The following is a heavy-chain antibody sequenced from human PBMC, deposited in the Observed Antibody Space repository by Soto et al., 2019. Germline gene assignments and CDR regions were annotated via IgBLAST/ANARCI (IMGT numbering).Heavy chain of an antibody. V-gene: IGHV3-23*01. CDR1: GFTFSSYA. J-gene: IGHJ4*02. D-gene: IGHD6-13*01. Sequence: GGSLRLSCAASGFTFSSYAMNWVRQAPGKGLEWVSTISGSSGSTYYVDSVKGRFTISRDNSKNTLYLQMNSLRAEDTAVYYCAKGAAAAALFDNWGQGTLVTVSS. CDR2: ISGSSGST. CDR3: AKGAAAAALFDN.